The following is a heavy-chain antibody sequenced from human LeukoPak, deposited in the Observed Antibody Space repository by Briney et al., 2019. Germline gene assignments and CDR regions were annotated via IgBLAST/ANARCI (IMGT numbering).Heavy chain of an antibody. J-gene: IGHJ4*02. Sequence: SETLSLACTVSGGSISSHYWSWIRQPPGQGLEWIGYIYYSGSTNYNPSLKSRVTISVDTSKNQCSLKLSSVTAADTAVYYCARSEMATISPFDYWGQGTLVTVSS. D-gene: IGHD5-24*01. CDR1: GGSISSHY. CDR3: ARSEMATISPFDY. CDR2: IYYSGST. V-gene: IGHV4-59*11.